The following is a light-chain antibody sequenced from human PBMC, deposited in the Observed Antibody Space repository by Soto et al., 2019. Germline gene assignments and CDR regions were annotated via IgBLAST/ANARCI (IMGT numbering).Light chain of an antibody. CDR2: GAS. Sequence: DVQMTQSPFSLSASVGDRVTITCRASQNIGSYLNWYQQKPGKAPQLLIYGASSLHSGVPSRFSGSGSGTDFTLTISSLQPEDFATYYCQQSYSSPEGPLTLGGGTKVEIK. V-gene: IGKV1-39*01. J-gene: IGKJ4*01. CDR1: QNIGSY. CDR3: QQSYSSPEGPLT.